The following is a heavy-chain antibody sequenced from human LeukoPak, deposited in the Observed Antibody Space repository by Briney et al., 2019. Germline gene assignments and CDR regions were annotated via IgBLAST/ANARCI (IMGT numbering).Heavy chain of an antibody. V-gene: IGHV3-21*01. CDR3: ARELELRNYFDY. D-gene: IGHD1-7*01. Sequence: GGSLRLSCAASGFTFRSYGRSGVRQAPGKGLEWVSSISSSSYIYYADSVKGRFTISRDNAKNSLYLQMNSLRAEDTAVYYCARELELRNYFDYWGQGTLVTASS. CDR2: ISSSSYI. J-gene: IGHJ4*02. CDR1: GFTFRSYG.